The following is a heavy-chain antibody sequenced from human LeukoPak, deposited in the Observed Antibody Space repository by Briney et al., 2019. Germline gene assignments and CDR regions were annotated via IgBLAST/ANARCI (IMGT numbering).Heavy chain of an antibody. CDR3: ARVAYYFDSSGYFYSDY. V-gene: IGHV3-48*03. D-gene: IGHD3-22*01. CDR1: GFTFSSYE. Sequence: GSLRPSCVPSGFTFSSYEMNWVRHAPRKGMEWDSYITSGGSTRYYADSVKGRFTITRDNAQNSLYLQMNSLRVEDTAVYYCARVAYYFDSSGYFYSDYWGQGTLVTVSS. J-gene: IGHJ4*02. CDR2: ITSGGSTR.